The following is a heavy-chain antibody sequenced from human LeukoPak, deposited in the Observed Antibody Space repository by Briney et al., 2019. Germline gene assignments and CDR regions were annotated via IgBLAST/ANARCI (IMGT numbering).Heavy chain of an antibody. D-gene: IGHD3-22*01. CDR1: GGTFSSYA. CDR3: ARDLRVDVYWWLFHDY. J-gene: IGHJ4*02. V-gene: IGHV1-69*05. Sequence: VASVKVSCKASGGTFSSYAISWVRRAPGQGLEWMGRIIPIFGTANYAQKFQGRVTITTDESTSTAYMELSSLRSEDTAVYYCARDLRVDVYWWLFHDYWGQGTLVTVSS. CDR2: IIPIFGTA.